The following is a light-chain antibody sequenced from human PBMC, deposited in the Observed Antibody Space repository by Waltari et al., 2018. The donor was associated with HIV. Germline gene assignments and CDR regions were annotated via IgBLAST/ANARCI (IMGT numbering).Light chain of an antibody. Sequence: QSVLTQPPSASGTPRQSVTIPCSGTRPNIGSNTVNWYQQLPGTAPKLLTYINNQRPSGVPDRFSGSKSGTSASLAISGLQSEDEADYYCAAWDDSLNGPGVVFGGGTKLTVL. V-gene: IGLV1-44*01. CDR3: AAWDDSLNGPGVV. CDR1: RPNIGSNT. CDR2: INN. J-gene: IGLJ2*01.